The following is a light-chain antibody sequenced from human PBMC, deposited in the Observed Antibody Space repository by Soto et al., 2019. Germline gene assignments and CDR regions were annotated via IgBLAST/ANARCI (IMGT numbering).Light chain of an antibody. V-gene: IGKV3-20*01. CDR2: GAS. J-gene: IGKJ5*01. Sequence: EIVLTQSPGTLSLSPGERATISCRASQSVSSTYLAWYQQKAGQAPRLRLYGASSRAKGIPDTFSGSVSWTEFTLTIIRLEPHDLAVYFCQQYGNSPRTFGQGTQLEIK. CDR1: QSVSSTY. CDR3: QQYGNSPRT.